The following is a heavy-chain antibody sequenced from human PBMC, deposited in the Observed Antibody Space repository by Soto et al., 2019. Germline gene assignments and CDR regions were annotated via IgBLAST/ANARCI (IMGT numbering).Heavy chain of an antibody. V-gene: IGHV4-61*01. D-gene: IGHD3-22*01. CDR1: GGSVSSGSYY. CDR3: ARGSGGYYRDNDY. J-gene: IGHJ4*02. Sequence: SETLSLTCTVSGGSVSSGSYYWSWIRQPPGKGLEWIGYIYYSGSTNYNPSLKSRVTISVDTSKNQFSLKLSSVTAADTAVYYCARGSGGYYRDNDYWGQGTLVTVSS. CDR2: IYYSGST.